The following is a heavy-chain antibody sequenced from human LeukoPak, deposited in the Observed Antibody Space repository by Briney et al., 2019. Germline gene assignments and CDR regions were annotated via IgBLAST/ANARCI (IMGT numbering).Heavy chain of an antibody. J-gene: IGHJ5*02. D-gene: IGHD6-13*01. V-gene: IGHV3-48*02. Sequence: PGGSLRLSCAASGFTLSSYSMNWVRQAPGKGLEWISHISSSSSTIYYADSVKGRFTISRDNGKNSLYLQMNSLRDEDTAVYYCAREPPIGAGGADLWGQGTLVTVSS. CDR3: AREPPIGAGGADL. CDR2: ISSSSSTI. CDR1: GFTLSSYS.